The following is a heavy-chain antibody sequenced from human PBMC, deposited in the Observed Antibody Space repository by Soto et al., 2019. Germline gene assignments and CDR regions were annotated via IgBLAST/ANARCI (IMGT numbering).Heavy chain of an antibody. CDR2: IYYSGST. V-gene: IGHV4-39*01. CDR3: ARGGLVVVAAWFPNWFDP. CDR1: GGSISSSSYY. Sequence: SETLSLTCTVSGGSISSSSYYWGWLRQPPGKGLEWIGSIYYSGSTYYNPSLKSRVTISVDTSKNQFSLKLSSVTAADTAVYYCARGGLVVVAAWFPNWFDPWGQGTLVTGYS. D-gene: IGHD2-15*01. J-gene: IGHJ5*02.